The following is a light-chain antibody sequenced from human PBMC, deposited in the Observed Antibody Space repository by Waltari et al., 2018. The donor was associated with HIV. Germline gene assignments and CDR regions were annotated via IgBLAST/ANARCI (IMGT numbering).Light chain of an antibody. V-gene: IGLV1-51*01. CDR3: GTWDSSLNLYV. J-gene: IGLJ1*01. CDR1: NSNLGNNY. Sequence: QSVLTQPPSVSAAPGQKVAISCSGGNSNLGNNYVSWYQQVPGKAPRLLIYDNEKRPPGIPYRFSASKAGVSATLGITGLQIVDEADYYCGTWDSSLNLYVFGPGTTVAVL. CDR2: DNE.